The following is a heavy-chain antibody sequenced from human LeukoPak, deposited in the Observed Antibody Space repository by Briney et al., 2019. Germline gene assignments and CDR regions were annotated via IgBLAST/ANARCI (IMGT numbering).Heavy chain of an antibody. CDR3: AKGAGPRPPYYYGVDV. V-gene: IGHV3-53*01. D-gene: IGHD6-6*01. Sequence: PGGSLRLSCAASGFTVSSNYMSWVRQAPGKGLEWVSVIYSGGSTYYADSVKGRFTISRGNSKNTLYLQMNSLKVEDTALYYCAKGAGPRPPYYYGVDVWGLGTTLTVSS. CDR2: IYSGGST. J-gene: IGHJ6*02. CDR1: GFTVSSNY.